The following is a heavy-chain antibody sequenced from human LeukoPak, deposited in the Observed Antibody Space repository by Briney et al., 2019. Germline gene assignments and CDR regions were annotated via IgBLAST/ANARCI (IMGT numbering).Heavy chain of an antibody. V-gene: IGHV4-59*08. CDR2: IYYSGST. CDR3: ARHWVVVPAAIDY. Sequence: PSETLSLTCAVYGGSFSSYYWSWIRQPPGKGLEWIGYIYYSGSTNYNPSLKSRVTISVDTSKNQFSLKLSSVTAADTAVYYCARHWVVVPAAIDYWGQGTLVTVSS. CDR1: GGSFSSYY. J-gene: IGHJ4*02. D-gene: IGHD2-2*01.